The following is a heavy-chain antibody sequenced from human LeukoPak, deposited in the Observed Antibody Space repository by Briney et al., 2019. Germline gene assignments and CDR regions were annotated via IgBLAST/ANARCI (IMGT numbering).Heavy chain of an antibody. J-gene: IGHJ5*02. CDR3: ARVRRLIAAAGIKLFYWFDP. Sequence: SETLSLTCTVSGGSISSSSYYWGWIRQPPGKGLEWIGSIYYSGSTYYNPSLKSRVTISVDTSKNQFSLKLSSVTAADTAVYYCARVRRLIAAAGIKLFYWFDPWGQGTLVTVSS. CDR1: GGSISSSSYY. CDR2: IYYSGST. D-gene: IGHD6-13*01. V-gene: IGHV4-39*01.